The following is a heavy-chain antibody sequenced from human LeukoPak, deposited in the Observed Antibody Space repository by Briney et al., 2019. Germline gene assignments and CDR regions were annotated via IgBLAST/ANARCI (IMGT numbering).Heavy chain of an antibody. Sequence: PGGSLRLSCAASGFTFSSYEMNWVRQAPGKGLEWVSYISSSGSTIYYADSVKGRFTISRDNAKNSLYLQMDSLRAEDTAVYYCARSRTYYYDSSGYKLVPVYFDYWGQGTLVTVSS. D-gene: IGHD3-22*01. CDR1: GFTFSSYE. V-gene: IGHV3-48*03. J-gene: IGHJ4*02. CDR3: ARSRTYYYDSSGYKLVPVYFDY. CDR2: ISSSGSTI.